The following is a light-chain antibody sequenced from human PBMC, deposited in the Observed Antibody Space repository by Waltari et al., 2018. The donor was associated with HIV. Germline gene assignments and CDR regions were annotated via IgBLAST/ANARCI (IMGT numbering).Light chain of an antibody. CDR2: EVA. V-gene: IGLV2-14*01. CDR1: SSDIGGYDY. Sequence: QSALTQPASVSGSLGQSITLSCTGTSSDIGGYDYVSWYQQHPGRAPKLLIFEVAKRPSGVSSRFSASKSGNTASLTIAGLQAEDEADYYCSSYTSSISLVVFGGGTKLTVL. CDR3: SSYTSSISLVV. J-gene: IGLJ3*02.